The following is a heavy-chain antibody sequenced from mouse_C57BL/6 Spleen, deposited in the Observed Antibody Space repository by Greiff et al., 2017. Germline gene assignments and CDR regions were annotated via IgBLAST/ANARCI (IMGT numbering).Heavy chain of an antibody. D-gene: IGHD1-1*01. CDR2: ISNGGGST. Sequence: DVMLVESGGGLVQPGGSLKLSCAASGFTFSDYYMDWVRQTPEKRLECVAYISNGGGSTYYPDTVKGRFTISRDNAKNTLYLQMSRLKSEDTAMYYCARQIYYYGSSYIDYWGQGTTLTVSS. CDR3: ARQIYYYGSSYIDY. V-gene: IGHV5-12*01. CDR1: GFTFSDYY. J-gene: IGHJ2*01.